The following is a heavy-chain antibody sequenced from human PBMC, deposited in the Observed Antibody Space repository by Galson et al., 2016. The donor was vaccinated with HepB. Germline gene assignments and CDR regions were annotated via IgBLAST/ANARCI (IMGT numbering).Heavy chain of an antibody. Sequence: SLRLSCAASGFTFNNYAMNWVRQAPGRGLEWVSSITSGGTTYHADSVKGRFTISRNNSKNTQYLQMSSMRAEDTALYFCARDSGLLCSGANCLRGSFDSWGQGSLVTVSS. CDR2: ITSGGTT. D-gene: IGHD2-15*01. CDR1: GFTFNNYA. V-gene: IGHV3-23*01. CDR3: ARDSGLLCSGANCLRGSFDS. J-gene: IGHJ4*02.